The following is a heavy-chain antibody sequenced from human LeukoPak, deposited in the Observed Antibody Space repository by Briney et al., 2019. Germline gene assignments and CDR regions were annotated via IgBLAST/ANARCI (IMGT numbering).Heavy chain of an antibody. CDR2: INPNTGGT. CDR3: ARDINGYDPDY. Sequence: GASVKVSCKASGYTFTGYNMHWVRQAPGQGLQWMGWINPNTGGTYYAQTFQGRVTMTGDTSISTAYMQLSRLRSDDTAVYYCARDINGYDPDYWGQGTLVTVSS. D-gene: IGHD5-12*01. CDR1: GYTFTGYN. J-gene: IGHJ4*02. V-gene: IGHV1-2*02.